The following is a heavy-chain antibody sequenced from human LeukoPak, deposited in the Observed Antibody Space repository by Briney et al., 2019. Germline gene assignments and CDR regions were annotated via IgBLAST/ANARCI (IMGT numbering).Heavy chain of an antibody. CDR1: GFTFSSYG. Sequence: GGSLRLSCAASGFTFSSYGMHWVRQAPGKGLEWVAVIWYDGSNKYYADSVKGRFTVSRDNSKNTLYLQMNSLRAEDTAVYYCARGVLRRKDYYYYYMDVWGKGTTVTVSS. V-gene: IGHV3-33*01. D-gene: IGHD3-3*01. CDR3: ARGVLRRKDYYYYYMDV. J-gene: IGHJ6*03. CDR2: IWYDGSNK.